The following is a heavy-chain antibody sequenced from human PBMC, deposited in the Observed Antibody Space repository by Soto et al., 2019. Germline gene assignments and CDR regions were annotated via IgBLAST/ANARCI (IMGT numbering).Heavy chain of an antibody. CDR2: INPNSGGI. D-gene: IGHD6-6*01. CDR1: GYTFTGYY. Sequence: ASVKVSCKASGYTFTGYYMHWVRQAPGQGLEWMGWINPNSGGINYAQKFQGRVTMTRDTSISTAYMELSRLRSDDTAVYYCARSRRYDARRWFDYWGQGTLVTVSS. J-gene: IGHJ4*02. CDR3: ARSRRYDARRWFDY. V-gene: IGHV1-2*02.